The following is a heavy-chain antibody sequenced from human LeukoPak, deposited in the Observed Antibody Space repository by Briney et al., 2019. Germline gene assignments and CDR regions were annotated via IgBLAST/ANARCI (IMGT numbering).Heavy chain of an antibody. J-gene: IGHJ6*03. V-gene: IGHV4-59*11. CDR3: ARGATFRGTYYMDV. D-gene: IGHD3-10*01. CDR1: GGPISTHY. CDR2: NDYSGST. Sequence: SETLSLTCIVSGGPISTHYWSWSRQPPGKGLEWIGYNDYSGSTNYNPSLKSRVTISVATSKNQFSLKLNSVTAADTAVYYCARGATFRGTYYMDVWGKGTTVTVSS.